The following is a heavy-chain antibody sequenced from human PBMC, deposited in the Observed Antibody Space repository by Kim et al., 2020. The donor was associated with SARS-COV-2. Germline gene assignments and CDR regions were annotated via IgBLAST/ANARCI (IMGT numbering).Heavy chain of an antibody. D-gene: IGHD1-1*01. J-gene: IGHJ6*03. V-gene: IGHV1-69*04. CDR2: IIPILGIA. CDR3: AREEPGTLPYYYYYMDV. Sequence: SVKVSCKASGGTFSSYAISWVRQAPGQGLEWMGRIIPILGIANYAQKFQGRVTITADKSTSTAYMELSSLRSEDTAVYYCAREEPGTLPYYYYYMDVWG. CDR1: GGTFSSYA.